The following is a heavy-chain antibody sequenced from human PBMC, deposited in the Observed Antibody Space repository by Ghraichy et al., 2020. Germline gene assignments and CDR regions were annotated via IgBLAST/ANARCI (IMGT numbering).Heavy chain of an antibody. J-gene: IGHJ6*02. Sequence: GGSPRLSCAASGFTFSSYGMHWVRQAPGKGLEWVAVIWYDGSNKYYADSVKGRFTISRDNSKNTLYLQMNSLRAEDTAVYYCARDDTMVRGGSATDVWGQGTTVTVSS. CDR2: IWYDGSNK. V-gene: IGHV3-33*08. CDR1: GFTFSSYG. D-gene: IGHD3-10*01. CDR3: ARDDTMVRGGSATDV.